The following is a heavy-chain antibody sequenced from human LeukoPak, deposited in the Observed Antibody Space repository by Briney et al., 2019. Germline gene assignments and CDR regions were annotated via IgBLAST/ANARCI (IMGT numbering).Heavy chain of an antibody. CDR1: GGSFSGYY. V-gene: IGHV4-34*01. J-gene: IGHJ3*02. D-gene: IGHD3-22*01. CDR3: ARSNYYDSSRTKNAFDI. Sequence: SETLSLTCAVYGGSFSGYYWSWIRQPPGKGLEWIGEINHSGSTNYNPSLKSRVTISVDTSKNQFSLKLSSVTAADTAVYYCARSNYYDSSRTKNAFDIWGQGTIVTVSS. CDR2: INHSGST.